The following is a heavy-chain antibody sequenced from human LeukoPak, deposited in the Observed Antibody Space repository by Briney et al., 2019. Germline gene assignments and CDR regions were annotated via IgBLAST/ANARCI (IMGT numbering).Heavy chain of an antibody. J-gene: IGHJ4*02. CDR2: IYPGDSNT. CDR1: GYTFSNYW. D-gene: IGHD3-9*01. Sequence: GESLKISCHGSGYTFSNYWIGWVRQMPGKGLEGMGIIYPGDSNTRYSPSFQGQVTISADKSINTAYLQWSSLRASDTAMYYCARRKGYDIMTAYGYWGQGTLVTVSS. CDR3: ARRKGYDIMTAYGY. V-gene: IGHV5-51*01.